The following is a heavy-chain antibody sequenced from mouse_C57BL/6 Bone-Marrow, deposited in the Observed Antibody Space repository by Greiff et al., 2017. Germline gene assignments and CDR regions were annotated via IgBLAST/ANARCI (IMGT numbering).Heavy chain of an antibody. D-gene: IGHD3-2*02. V-gene: IGHV14-2*01. CDR3: VLDSSVYEGAY. J-gene: IGHJ3*01. CDR1: GFNIKDYY. CDR2: IDPDDGET. Sequence: EVQLQQSGAELVKPGASVKLSCTASGFNIKDYYMHWVKQRTEQGLEWIGRIDPDDGETKYAPNFPGKATITADTSSNTAYLQLSSLTSEDTAVYYCVLDSSVYEGAYWCQVTLVTVSA.